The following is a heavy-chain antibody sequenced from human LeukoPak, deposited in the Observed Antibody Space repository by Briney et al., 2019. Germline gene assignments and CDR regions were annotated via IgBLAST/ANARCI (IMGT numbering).Heavy chain of an antibody. J-gene: IGHJ4*02. Sequence: ASVKVSCTVSGYTLTELSMHWVRQAPGKGLEWMGGFDPEDGETIYAQKFQGRVTMTEDTSTDTAYMELSSLRSEDTAVYYCATGRRGQWLEGPYYFDYWGQGTLVTVSS. CDR2: FDPEDGET. V-gene: IGHV1-24*01. D-gene: IGHD6-19*01. CDR1: GYTLTELS. CDR3: ATGRRGQWLEGPYYFDY.